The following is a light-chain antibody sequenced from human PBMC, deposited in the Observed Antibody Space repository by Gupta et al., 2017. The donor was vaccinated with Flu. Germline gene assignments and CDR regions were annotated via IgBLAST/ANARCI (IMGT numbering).Light chain of an antibody. V-gene: IGLV2-14*01. CDR1: SSDVGGYNY. Sequence: QSALTQPASVSGSPGPSITISCTGTSSDVGGYNYVSWYQQHPGKAPKLMIYEVSNRPSGVSNRFSGSKSGNTASLTISGLQAEDGADYYCSSYTSSSTRVFGGGTKLTVL. J-gene: IGLJ2*01. CDR3: SSYTSSSTRV. CDR2: EVS.